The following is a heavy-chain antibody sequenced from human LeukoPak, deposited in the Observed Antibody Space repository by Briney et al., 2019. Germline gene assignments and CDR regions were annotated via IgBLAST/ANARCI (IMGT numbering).Heavy chain of an antibody. J-gene: IGHJ6*02. CDR3: ARDGIVATIDYYYYYGMDV. V-gene: IGHV4-4*07. CDR2: IYTSGST. D-gene: IGHD5-12*01. CDR1: GGSISSYY. Sequence: PSETLSLTCTVSGGSISSYYWSWIRQPAGKGLEWIGRIYTSGSTNYNPSLKSRVTMSVDTSKNQSSLKLSSVTAADTAVYYCARDGIVATIDYYYYYGMDVWGQGTTVTVSS.